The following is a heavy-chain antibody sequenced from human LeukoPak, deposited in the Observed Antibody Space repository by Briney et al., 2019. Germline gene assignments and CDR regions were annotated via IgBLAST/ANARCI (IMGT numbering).Heavy chain of an antibody. CDR1: GFTFSSYD. CDR2: ISFDANSK. Sequence: LTGGSLRLSCAASGFTFSSYDMHWVRQAPGKGLKWVAVISFDANSKYYVDSVKGRFTISRDNSKNMLYLQMNSLRVEDTAVYYCAKGRLPDHWGQGTLVTVSS. J-gene: IGHJ4*02. V-gene: IGHV3-30*18. CDR3: AKGRLPDH. D-gene: IGHD4-11*01.